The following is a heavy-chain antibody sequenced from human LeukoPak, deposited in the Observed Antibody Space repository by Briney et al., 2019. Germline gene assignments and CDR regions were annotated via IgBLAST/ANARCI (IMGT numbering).Heavy chain of an antibody. V-gene: IGHV1-69*05. CDR3: ARKGYCSGGSCYSDDAFDI. J-gene: IGHJ3*02. Sequence: SVKVSCKASGGAFSSYAISWVRQAPGQGLEWMGRIIPIFGTANYAQKFQGRVTITTDESTSTAYMELSSLRSEDTAVYYCARKGYCSGGSCYSDDAFDIWGQGTMVTVSS. CDR1: GGAFSSYA. CDR2: IIPIFGTA. D-gene: IGHD2-15*01.